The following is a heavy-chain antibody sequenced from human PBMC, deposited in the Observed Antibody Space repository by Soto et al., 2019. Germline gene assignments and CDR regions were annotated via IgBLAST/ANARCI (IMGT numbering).Heavy chain of an antibody. Sequence: EVQLVETGGGLIQPGGSLRLYCAASGFTVSSNYMSWVRQAPGKGLEWVSVIYSGGSTYYADSVKGRFTISRDNSKNTLYLQMNSLSAEDTAVYYCARGPIAAAGNRFDYWGQGTLVTVSS. J-gene: IGHJ4*02. CDR3: ARGPIAAAGNRFDY. V-gene: IGHV3-53*02. CDR1: GFTVSSNY. CDR2: IYSGGST. D-gene: IGHD6-13*01.